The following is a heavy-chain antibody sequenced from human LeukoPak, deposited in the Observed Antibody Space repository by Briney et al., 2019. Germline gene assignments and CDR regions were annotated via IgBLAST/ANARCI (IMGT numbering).Heavy chain of an antibody. CDR2: ISYDGSNK. CDR1: GFTFSSYA. J-gene: IGHJ6*02. D-gene: IGHD6-13*01. V-gene: IGHV3-30-3*01. Sequence: GGSLRPSCAAPGFTFSSYAMHWVRQAPGKGLEWVAVISYDGSNKYYADSVKGRFTISRDNSKNTLYLQMNSLRAEDTAVYYCARDVAAARRGTTYYYYGMDVWGQGTTVTVSS. CDR3: ARDVAAARRGTTYYYYGMDV.